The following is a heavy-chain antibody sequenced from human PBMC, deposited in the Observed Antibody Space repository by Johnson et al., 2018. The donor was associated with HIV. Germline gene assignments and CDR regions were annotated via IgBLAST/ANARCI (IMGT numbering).Heavy chain of an antibody. J-gene: IGHJ3*02. D-gene: IGHD5-12*01. CDR3: AKEGIVATKVGRDAFDI. CDR1: GFTFSSYA. V-gene: IGHV3-23*04. CDR2: ISGGGGNT. Sequence: VQLVESGGGLVQPGGSLTLSCVGSGFTFSSYAMSWVRQAPGKGLEWVSGISGGGGNTYYADSVKGRFTISRDKSKTMMWLQMDSLRVEDTAIYYCAKEGIVATKVGRDAFDIWGQGTLVTVSS.